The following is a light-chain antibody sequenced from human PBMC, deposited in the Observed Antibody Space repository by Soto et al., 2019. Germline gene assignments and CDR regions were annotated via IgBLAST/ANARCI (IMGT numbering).Light chain of an antibody. CDR3: HQSHSCPWT. CDR2: WAS. V-gene: IGKV4-1*01. Sequence: VMTQSPDSLAVSLGERATINCKSSQSVLYSYNHKNYLAWYQQKPGQPPKLLIYWASTLDSGVPNRFGGIGSGTDFTITSSSPQAEDGAVYFWHQSHSCPWTFGKGTKVDIK. J-gene: IGKJ1*01. CDR1: QSVLYSYNHKNY.